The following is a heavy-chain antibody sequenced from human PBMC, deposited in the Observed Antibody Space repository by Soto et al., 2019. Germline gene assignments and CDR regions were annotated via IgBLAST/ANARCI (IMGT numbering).Heavy chain of an antibody. J-gene: IGHJ3*01. Sequence: QGQLQQSGPGLVKPSQTLSLTCAISGDSVSSDITSWNWIRQSPSRGLEWLGRTYYRSKWFHDYAASLKSRITINPDTSKNQFSLELNSMTPEDTAVYYCARGNALDVWGPGTVVTVSS. CDR3: ARGNALDV. CDR2: TYYRSKWFH. CDR1: GDSVSSDITS. V-gene: IGHV6-1*01. D-gene: IGHD3-10*01.